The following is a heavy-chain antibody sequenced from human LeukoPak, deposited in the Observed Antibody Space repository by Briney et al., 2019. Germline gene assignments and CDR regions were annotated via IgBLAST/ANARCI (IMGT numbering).Heavy chain of an antibody. Sequence: GGSLRLSCAASGFTVSSNYMSWVRQAPGKGLEWVSVIYSGGSTYYADSVKGRFTISRDNSKNTLYLQMSSLRAEDTAVYYCVKDDRSSSPSFDYWGQGTLVTASS. V-gene: IGHV3-53*05. J-gene: IGHJ4*02. CDR1: GFTVSSNY. D-gene: IGHD6-6*01. CDR2: IYSGGST. CDR3: VKDDRSSSPSFDY.